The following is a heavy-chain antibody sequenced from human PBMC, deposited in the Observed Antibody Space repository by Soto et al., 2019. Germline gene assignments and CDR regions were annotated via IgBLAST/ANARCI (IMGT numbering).Heavy chain of an antibody. J-gene: IGHJ5*02. Sequence: GASVKVSCKASGYTFTSYGISWVGQAPGQGLEWMGWISAYNGNTNYAQKLQGRVTMTTDTSTSTAYMELRSPRSDDTAVYYCARRSKGPRGTYYDFWSGYSGLDPWG. CDR2: ISAYNGNT. CDR3: ARRSKGPRGTYYDFWSGYSGLDP. CDR1: GYTFTSYG. D-gene: IGHD3-3*01. V-gene: IGHV1-18*04.